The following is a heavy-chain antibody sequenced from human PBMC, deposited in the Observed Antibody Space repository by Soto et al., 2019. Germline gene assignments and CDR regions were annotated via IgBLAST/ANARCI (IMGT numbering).Heavy chain of an antibody. CDR1: GGSISSYY. Sequence: SETLSLTCTVSGGSISSYYWSWIRQPPGKGQKWIGYIYYSGSTNYNPSLKSRVTISVDTSKNQFSLKLNSMTAADTAVYYCARHNYGSGSTYFDYWGQGTLVTVSS. J-gene: IGHJ4*02. V-gene: IGHV4-59*08. D-gene: IGHD3-10*01. CDR3: ARHNYGSGSTYFDY. CDR2: IYYSGST.